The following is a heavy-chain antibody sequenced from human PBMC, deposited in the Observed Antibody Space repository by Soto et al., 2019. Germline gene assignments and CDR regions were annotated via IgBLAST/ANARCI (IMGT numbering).Heavy chain of an antibody. CDR3: ARDGHSPMVELDC. CDR2: IDSVGRTT. J-gene: IGHJ4*02. CDR1: GFTFSDYS. V-gene: IGHV3-48*01. D-gene: IGHD3-10*01. Sequence: EVQLVESGGGLVQPGGSLRLSCAASGFTFSDYSMNWVRQAPGKGLEWVSYIDSVGRTTHYADSGKGRFIISRDNAKASLYLQMNSLRAEDAAVYYCARDGHSPMVELDCWGQGTLVTVS.